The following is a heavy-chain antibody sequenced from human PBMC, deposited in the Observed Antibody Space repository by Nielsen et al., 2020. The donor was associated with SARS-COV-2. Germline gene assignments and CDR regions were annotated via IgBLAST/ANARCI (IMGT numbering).Heavy chain of an antibody. J-gene: IGHJ4*02. CDR1: GFTFSSYD. CDR2: ISSDGSNQ. V-gene: IGHV3-30*03. Sequence: GSLKISCAASGFTFSSYDIQWVRQAPGKGLDWVALISSDGSNQYYADSVKGRFTLSRDSSKKTAYLQMNSLRAEDTAVYYCARDRDGFNYGYLDYWGQGTLVTVSP. D-gene: IGHD5-24*01. CDR3: ARDRDGFNYGYLDY.